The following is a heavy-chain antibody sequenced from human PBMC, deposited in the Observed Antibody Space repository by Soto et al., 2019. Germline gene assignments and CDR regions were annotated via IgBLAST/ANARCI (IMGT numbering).Heavy chain of an antibody. CDR2: FDPEDGET. Sequence: ASVKVSCKVSGYTLTELSMHWVRQAPGKGLEWMGGFDPEDGETIYAQKFQGRVTMTEDTSTDTAYMELSSLRSEDTAVYYCARGPSFAFGGVIVSSYYFDYRGQGTLVTVSS. D-gene: IGHD3-16*02. V-gene: IGHV1-24*01. CDR1: GYTLTELS. CDR3: ARGPSFAFGGVIVSSYYFDY. J-gene: IGHJ4*02.